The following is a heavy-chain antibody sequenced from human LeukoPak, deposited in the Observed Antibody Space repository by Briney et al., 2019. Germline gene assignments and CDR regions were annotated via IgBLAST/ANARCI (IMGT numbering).Heavy chain of an antibody. Sequence: SETLSLTCTVSGGSISSYYWSWIRQPAGKGLEWIGRIYTSGSTNYNPSLKSRVTMSVDTSKNQFSLKLSSVTAADTAVYYCARVAPVRGIRYFDWGYFDYWGQGTLVTVSS. CDR3: ARVAPVRGIRYFDWGYFDY. V-gene: IGHV4-4*07. D-gene: IGHD3-9*01. CDR1: GGSISSYY. CDR2: IYTSGST. J-gene: IGHJ4*02.